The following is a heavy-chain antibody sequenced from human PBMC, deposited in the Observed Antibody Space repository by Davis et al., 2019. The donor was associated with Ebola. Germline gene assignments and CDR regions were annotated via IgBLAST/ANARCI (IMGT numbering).Heavy chain of an antibody. D-gene: IGHD4-17*01. CDR3: ARDGVRGLVTTGLYFDY. Sequence: PGGSLRLSCVTSGFTLSRYNMNWVRRAPGKGLEWVSSISRSGDHIYYADSVLGRFTISRDKAENSVFLQMNSLRGADTAVYYSARDGVRGLVTTGLYFDYWGQGSLVTVSS. J-gene: IGHJ4*02. CDR1: GFTLSRYN. V-gene: IGHV3-21*01. CDR2: ISRSGDHI.